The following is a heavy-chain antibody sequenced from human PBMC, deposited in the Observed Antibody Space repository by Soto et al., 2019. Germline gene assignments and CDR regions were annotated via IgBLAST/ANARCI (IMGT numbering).Heavy chain of an antibody. J-gene: IGHJ5*02. CDR2: ISYDGSNK. Sequence: GGSLRLSCAASGFTFSSYGMHWVRQAPGKGLEWVAVISYDGSNKYYADSVKGRFTISRDNSKNTLYLQMNSLRAEDTAVYYCATYYYGSGRVSNWFDPWGQGTLVTVSS. V-gene: IGHV3-30*03. CDR3: ATYYYGSGRVSNWFDP. D-gene: IGHD3-10*01. CDR1: GFTFSSYG.